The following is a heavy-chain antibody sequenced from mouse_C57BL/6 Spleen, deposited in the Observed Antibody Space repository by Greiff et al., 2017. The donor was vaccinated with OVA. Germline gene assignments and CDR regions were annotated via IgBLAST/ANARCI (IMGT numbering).Heavy chain of an antibody. CDR3: ARGIYYGTSYYFDY. V-gene: IGHV1-81*01. CDR2: IYPSSGNT. J-gene: IGHJ2*01. CDR1: GYTFTSYG. D-gene: IGHD2-1*01. Sequence: VQLVESGAELARPGASVKLSCKASGYTFTSYGISWVKQRTGQGLEWIGEIYPSSGNTYYTEKFKGKATLTEDKSSSTAYMELRSLTSEDSAVYFCARGIYYGTSYYFDYWGQGTTLTVSS.